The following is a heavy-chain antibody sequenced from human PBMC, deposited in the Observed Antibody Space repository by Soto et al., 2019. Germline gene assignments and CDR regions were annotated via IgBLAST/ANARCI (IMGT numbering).Heavy chain of an antibody. CDR3: ATNYGDHIIPYFDY. V-gene: IGHV3-66*01. CDR2: IYSGGST. J-gene: IGHJ4*02. Sequence: GGSLRLSCAASGFTVSSNYMSWVRQAPGKGLEWVSVIYSGGSTYYADSVKGRFTISRDNSKNTLYLQMNSLRAEDTAVYYCATNYGDHIIPYFDYWGQGTLVTVSS. D-gene: IGHD4-17*01. CDR1: GFTVSSNY.